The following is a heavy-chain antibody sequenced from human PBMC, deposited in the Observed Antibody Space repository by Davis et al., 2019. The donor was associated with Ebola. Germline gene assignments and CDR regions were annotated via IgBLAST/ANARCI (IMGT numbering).Heavy chain of an antibody. V-gene: IGHV3-9*01. CDR3: AKAVGRGIAVTGTLYYFDS. CDR2: INWNGANV. J-gene: IGHJ4*02. CDR1: GFTFDNYA. Sequence: GGSLRLSCAASGFTFDNYALHWVRQAPGKGLEWVSGINWNGANVAYADSVRGRFTISRDNAKNSLYVQMSSLRADDTAFYYCAKAVGRGIAVTGTLYYFDSWGQGTLVTVSS. D-gene: IGHD6-19*01.